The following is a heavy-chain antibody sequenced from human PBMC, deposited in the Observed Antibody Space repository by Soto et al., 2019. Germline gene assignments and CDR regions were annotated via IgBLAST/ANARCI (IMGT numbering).Heavy chain of an antibody. CDR2: ISSNGGST. V-gene: IGHV3-64*01. D-gene: IGHD3-16*02. Sequence: EVQLVESGGGLVQPGGSLRLSCAASGFTFSSYAMHWVRQAPGKGLEYVSAISSNGGSTYYANSVKGRFTISRDNSKNTLYLQMGCLRAEDMAVYYCARDEYDYIWGSYRLWGQGTLVTVSS. J-gene: IGHJ4*02. CDR1: GFTFSSYA. CDR3: ARDEYDYIWGSYRL.